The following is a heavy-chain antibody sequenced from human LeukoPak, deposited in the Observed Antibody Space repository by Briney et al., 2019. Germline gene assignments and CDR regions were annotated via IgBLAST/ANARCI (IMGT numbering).Heavy chain of an antibody. J-gene: IGHJ4*02. CDR1: GCTFSSYA. CDR2: ISGSGGST. CDR3: AEGGYYDILTGYYS. Sequence: GGSLRLSCAASGCTFSSYAMSWVRQAPGKGLEWVSAISGSGGSTYYADSVKGRFTISRDNSKNTLYLQMNSLRAEDTAVYYCAEGGYYDILTGYYSWGQGTLVTVSS. V-gene: IGHV3-23*01. D-gene: IGHD3-9*01.